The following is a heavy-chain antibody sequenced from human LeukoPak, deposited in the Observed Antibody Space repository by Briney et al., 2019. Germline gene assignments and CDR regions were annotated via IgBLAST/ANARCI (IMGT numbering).Heavy chain of an antibody. D-gene: IGHD3-10*01. J-gene: IGHJ2*01. CDR3: ARAGGDYGSGRKPLDL. CDR2: ISYDGSNK. V-gene: IGHV3-30-3*01. Sequence: GGSLRLSCAASGFTFGSYWMTWVRQAPGKGLEWVAVISYDGSNKYYADSVKGRFTISRDNSKNTLYLQMNSLRAEDTAVYYCARAGGDYGSGRKPLDLWGRGTLVTVSS. CDR1: GFTFGSYW.